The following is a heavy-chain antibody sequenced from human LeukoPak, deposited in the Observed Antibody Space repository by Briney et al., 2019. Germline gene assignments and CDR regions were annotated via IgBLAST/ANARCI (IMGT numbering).Heavy chain of an antibody. D-gene: IGHD2-2*02. CDR1: GYTFTNYG. J-gene: IGHJ6*03. V-gene: IGHV1-18*01. CDR3: ARDVTCSSTSCYTDYYYYYMDV. CDR2: ISAYNGNT. Sequence: ASVKVSCKASGYTFTNYGIGWVRQAPGQGLEWMGWISAYNGNTNYAQKLQGRVTMTTDTSTSTAYMELRSLRSDDTAVYYCARDVTCSSTSCYTDYYYYYMDVWGKGTTVTVSS.